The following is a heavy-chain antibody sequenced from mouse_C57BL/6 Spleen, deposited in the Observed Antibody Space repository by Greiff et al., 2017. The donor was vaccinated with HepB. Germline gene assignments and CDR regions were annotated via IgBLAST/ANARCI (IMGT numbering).Heavy chain of an antibody. J-gene: IGHJ2*01. V-gene: IGHV1-15*01. D-gene: IGHD2-2*01. CDR3: ARGGGYGYPFDY. CDR1: GYTFTDYE. Sequence: QVQLQQSGAELVRPGASVTLSCKASGYTFTDYEMHWVKQTPVHGLEWIGAIDPETGGTAYNQKFKGKAILTADKSSSTAYMQLSSLTSEDSAVYYCARGGGYGYPFDYWGQGTTLTVSS. CDR2: IDPETGGT.